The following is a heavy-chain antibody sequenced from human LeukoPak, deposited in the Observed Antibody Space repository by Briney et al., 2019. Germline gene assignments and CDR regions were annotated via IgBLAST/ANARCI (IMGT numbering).Heavy chain of an antibody. Sequence: PSETLSLTCTVSGGSISSSSYYWGWIRQPPGKGLEWIGSIYYSGSTYYNPSLKSRVTISVDTSKNQFSLKLSSVTAADTAVYYCAIIEWQQIDYWGQGTLVTVSS. CDR1: GGSISSSSYY. CDR2: IYYSGST. CDR3: AIIEWQQIDY. D-gene: IGHD3-3*01. J-gene: IGHJ4*02. V-gene: IGHV4-39*01.